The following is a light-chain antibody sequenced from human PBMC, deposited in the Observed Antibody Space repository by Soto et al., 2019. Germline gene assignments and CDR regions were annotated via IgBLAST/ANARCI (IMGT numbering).Light chain of an antibody. J-gene: IGKJ1*01. CDR2: AAS. V-gene: IGKV1-9*01. Sequence: DIQLTQSPSFLSASVGDRVTVTCRASQGINIFLAWFQQKPGKAPNLLISAASTLQSGVPSRFSGSGSETEFTLTISSLQPEDFAVYYCQQYENYWTFGQGTKVDI. CDR1: QGINIF. CDR3: QQYENYWT.